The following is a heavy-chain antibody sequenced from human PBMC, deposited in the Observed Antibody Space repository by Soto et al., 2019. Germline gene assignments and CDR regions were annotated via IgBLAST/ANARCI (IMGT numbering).Heavy chain of an antibody. Sequence: TLSLTCTASGGSISSADFFWTWLRQPPGKGLEWLGYIYYSGTTYCNPSLKGRLSISIDTSRNQFSLSLNSVTAADTAVYFCAREPYLLMARNDFWGQGAQVTV. J-gene: IGHJ4*02. CDR2: IYYSGTT. V-gene: IGHV4-30-4*01. D-gene: IGHD3-10*01. CDR1: GGSISSADFF. CDR3: AREPYLLMARNDF.